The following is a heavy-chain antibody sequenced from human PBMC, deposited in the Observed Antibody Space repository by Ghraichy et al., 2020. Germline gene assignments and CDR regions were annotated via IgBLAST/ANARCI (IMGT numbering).Heavy chain of an antibody. Sequence: SETLSLTCTVSGDSITTYYWNWIRQPAGKGLEWIGRTHISGNTNYNPSIKSRVTMSLDRSKNELSLRLSSVTAADTAVYYCARSRYYYQSNTYRDYWGQGTLVTVSS. CDR1: GDSITTYY. D-gene: IGHD3-16*01. CDR3: ARSRYYYQSNTYRDY. CDR2: THISGNT. V-gene: IGHV4-4*07. J-gene: IGHJ4*02.